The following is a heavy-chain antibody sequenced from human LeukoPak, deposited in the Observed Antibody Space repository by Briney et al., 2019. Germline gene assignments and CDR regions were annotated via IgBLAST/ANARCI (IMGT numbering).Heavy chain of an antibody. D-gene: IGHD3-22*01. CDR2: IYYSGST. Sequence: SETLSLTCTVSGGSLSSYYWSWIRQPPGKGLEWIGYIYYSGSTNYNPSLKSRVTISVDTSKKLFSLKLSSVTAADTAVYYCARVSDSSDYHSWFDPWGQGTLVTVSS. CDR1: GGSLSSYY. CDR3: ARVSDSSDYHSWFDP. J-gene: IGHJ5*02. V-gene: IGHV4-59*01.